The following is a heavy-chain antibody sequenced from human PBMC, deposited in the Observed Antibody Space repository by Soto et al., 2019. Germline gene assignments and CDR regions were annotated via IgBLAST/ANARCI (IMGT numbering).Heavy chain of an antibody. J-gene: IGHJ3*01. Sequence: QVQLQESGPGLVRPSQTLSLTCTVSAGSISTINYYWSWIRQHPEKGLEWIGYISYSGSTFYHSSLKXRXTXSXXTSKKQFSPTLTSVTVADTAVYYCARSAQWDGFDPWGQGTMVTVSS. CDR3: ARSAQWDGFDP. CDR1: AGSISTINYY. CDR2: ISYSGST. D-gene: IGHD2-8*01. V-gene: IGHV4-31*03.